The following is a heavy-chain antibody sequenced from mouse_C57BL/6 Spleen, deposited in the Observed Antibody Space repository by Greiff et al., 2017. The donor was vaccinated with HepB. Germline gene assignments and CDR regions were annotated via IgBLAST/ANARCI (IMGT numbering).Heavy chain of an antibody. Sequence: QVQLKESGPGLVAPSQSLSITCTVSGFSFTSYAISWVRQPPGKGLEWLGVIWTGGGTNYNSALKSRLSISKDNSKSQVFLKMNSRQTDDTARYYCVRNRGELGAFAYWGQGTLVTVSA. CDR2: IWTGGGT. CDR3: VRNRGELGAFAY. V-gene: IGHV2-9-1*01. CDR1: GFSFTSYA. D-gene: IGHD4-1*01. J-gene: IGHJ3*01.